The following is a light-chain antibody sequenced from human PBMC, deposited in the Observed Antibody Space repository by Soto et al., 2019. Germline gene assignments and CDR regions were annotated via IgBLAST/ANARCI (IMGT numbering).Light chain of an antibody. Sequence: QSVLTQPRSVSGSPGQSVTISCTGTNSDVGTYNYVSWYQQHPGKAPKLIIYDVIKRPSGVPDRFSGSKSGNTASLIISGLQAADEAEYYCCCCSYAGSSSFRVLFGGGTQLTVL. J-gene: IGLJ2*01. V-gene: IGLV2-11*01. CDR1: NSDVGTYNY. CDR3: CSYAGSSSFRVL. CDR2: DVI.